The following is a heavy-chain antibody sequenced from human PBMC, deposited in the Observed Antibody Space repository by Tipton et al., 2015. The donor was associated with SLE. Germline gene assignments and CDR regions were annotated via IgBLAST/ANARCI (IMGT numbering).Heavy chain of an antibody. J-gene: IGHJ4*02. V-gene: IGHV3-74*01. CDR3: ARGYCSGGTCYCGDY. Sequence: SLRLSCAASGFTFGGYWMHWVRQAPGKGLVWVARINSDGSSTTYADFVKGRFTVSRDNAKNTLYLQMNSLKTEDTAVYYCARGYCSGGTCYCGDYWGQGTLVTVSS. CDR1: GFTFGGYW. CDR2: INSDGSST. D-gene: IGHD2-15*01.